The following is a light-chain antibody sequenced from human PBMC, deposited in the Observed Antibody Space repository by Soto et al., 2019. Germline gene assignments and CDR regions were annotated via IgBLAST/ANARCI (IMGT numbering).Light chain of an antibody. J-gene: IGKJ1*01. Sequence: DIVMTQSPDSLAVSLGERAPINCKSSQSVLYSSNNKNYLAWYQQKPGQPPKLLIYWASTRESGVPDRVSGSGAGTDFTLTISSRQAEDVAVYYCQQYYSTLTWTFGQGTKVEIK. CDR1: QSVLYSSNNKNY. CDR3: QQYYSTLTWT. V-gene: IGKV4-1*01. CDR2: WAS.